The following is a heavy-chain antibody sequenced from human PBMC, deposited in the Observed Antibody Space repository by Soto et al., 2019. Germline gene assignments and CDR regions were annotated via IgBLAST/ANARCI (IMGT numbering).Heavy chain of an antibody. CDR2: INHSGST. Sequence: LSLTCAVYGGSCSGYYWRWIRQPPGKGLEWIGEINHSGSTNYNPSLKSRVTISVDTSKNQFSLKLSSVTAADTAVYYCARTPANIVATSRVWFDPWGQGTLVTVS. D-gene: IGHD5-12*01. J-gene: IGHJ5*02. CDR3: ARTPANIVATSRVWFDP. CDR1: GGSCSGYY. V-gene: IGHV4-34*01.